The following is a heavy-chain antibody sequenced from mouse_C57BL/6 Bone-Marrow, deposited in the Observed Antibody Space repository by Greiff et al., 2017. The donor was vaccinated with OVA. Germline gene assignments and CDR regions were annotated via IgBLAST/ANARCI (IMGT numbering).Heavy chain of an antibody. CDR2: IWSGGST. V-gene: IGHV2-2*01. D-gene: IGHD2-2*01. CDR3: ARGNYYGNDVSWFAY. J-gene: IGHJ3*01. Sequence: QVQLKQSGPGLVQPSQSLSITCTVSGFSLTSYGVHWVRQSPGKGLEWLGVIWSGGSTAYNAAFISRLSISKNKSKRQVFYKMNSLQADDTAIYYCARGNYYGNDVSWFAYGGQGTLVTVSA. CDR1: GFSLTSYG.